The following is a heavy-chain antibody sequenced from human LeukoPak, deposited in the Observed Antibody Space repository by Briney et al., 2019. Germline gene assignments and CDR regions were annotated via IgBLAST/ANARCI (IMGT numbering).Heavy chain of an antibody. D-gene: IGHD3-22*01. Sequence: GGSLRLPXAASGFTFRSYSMNWVRQAPGKGLEWVSYISSSSSTIYYADSVKGRFTISRDNAKNSLYLQMNSLRAEDTAVYYCARDPKYYYDSPWGQGTLVTVSS. V-gene: IGHV3-48*01. J-gene: IGHJ5*02. CDR1: GFTFRSYS. CDR3: ARDPKYYYDSP. CDR2: ISSSSSTI.